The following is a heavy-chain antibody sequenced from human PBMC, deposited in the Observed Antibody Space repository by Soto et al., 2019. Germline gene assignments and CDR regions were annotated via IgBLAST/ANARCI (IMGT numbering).Heavy chain of an antibody. CDR3: TTSYYDSSGYYYVVDY. V-gene: IGHV3-15*01. D-gene: IGHD3-22*01. Sequence: GGSLRLSCAASGFTFSNAWMSWVRQAQGKGLEWVGRIKSKTDGGTTDYAAPVKGRFTISRDDSKNTLYLQMNSLKTEDTAVYYCTTSYYDSSGYYYVVDYWGQGALVTVSS. CDR1: GFTFSNAW. J-gene: IGHJ4*02. CDR2: IKSKTDGGTT.